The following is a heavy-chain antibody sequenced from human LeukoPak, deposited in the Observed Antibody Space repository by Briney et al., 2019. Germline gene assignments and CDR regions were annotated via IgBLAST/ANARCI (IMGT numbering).Heavy chain of an antibody. V-gene: IGHV3-48*01. J-gene: IGHJ4*02. Sequence: GGSLRLSCAASGFTFSSYSMNWVRQAPGKGLEWVSYISSSSSTIYYADSVKGRFTISRENAKNSLYLQTNSLRGEDTAVYYCARDRPYYYDSSGIDYWGQGTLVTVSS. CDR1: GFTFSSYS. D-gene: IGHD3-22*01. CDR2: ISSSSSTI. CDR3: ARDRPYYYDSSGIDY.